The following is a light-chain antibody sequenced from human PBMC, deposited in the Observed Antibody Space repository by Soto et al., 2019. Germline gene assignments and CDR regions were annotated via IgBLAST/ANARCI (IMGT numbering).Light chain of an antibody. CDR2: RND. J-gene: IGLJ3*02. CDR1: SSNIGSNY. CDR3: AAWDDSLSGGV. V-gene: IGLV1-47*01. Sequence: QSVLTQPPSVSGTPGQRVTISCSGSSSNIGSNYIYWYQQLPGTAPKLLIYRNDQRPSGVPDRFSGSKSGTSASLAISGFRSEVEADYYCAAWDDSLSGGVFGGGTKLTVL.